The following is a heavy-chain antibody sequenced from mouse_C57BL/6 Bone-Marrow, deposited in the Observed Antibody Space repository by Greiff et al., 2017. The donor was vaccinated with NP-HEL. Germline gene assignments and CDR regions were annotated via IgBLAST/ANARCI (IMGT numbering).Heavy chain of an antibody. D-gene: IGHD2-3*01. CDR1: GYTFTSYW. CDR3: ARPDGYPAWFAY. CDR2: IYPGSGST. J-gene: IGHJ3*01. Sequence: QVQLQQSGAELVKPGASVKMSCKASGYTFTSYWITWVKQRPGQGLEWIGDIYPGSGSTNYNEKFKSKATLTVDTSSSTAYMQLSSLTSEDSAVYYCARPDGYPAWFAYWGQGTLVTVSA. V-gene: IGHV1-55*01.